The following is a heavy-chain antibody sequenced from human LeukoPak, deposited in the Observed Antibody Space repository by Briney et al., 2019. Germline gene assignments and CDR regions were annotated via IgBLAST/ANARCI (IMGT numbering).Heavy chain of an antibody. CDR3: ARDWNDGGFDY. Sequence: ASVKVSCKASGYTFSSYTISWVRQAPGQGLEWMGWINPNSGGTNYAQKFQGRVTMTRDTSISTAYMELSRLRSDDTAVYYCARDWNDGGFDYWGQGTLVTVSS. D-gene: IGHD1-1*01. V-gene: IGHV1-2*02. CDR2: INPNSGGT. CDR1: GYTFSSYT. J-gene: IGHJ4*02.